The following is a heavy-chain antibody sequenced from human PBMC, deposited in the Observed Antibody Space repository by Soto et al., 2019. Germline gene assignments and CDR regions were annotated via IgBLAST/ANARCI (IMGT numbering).Heavy chain of an antibody. CDR2: ISYDGSNK. J-gene: IGHJ3*02. D-gene: IGHD6-6*01. Sequence: QVQLVESGGGVVQPGRSLRLSCAASGFTFSSYGTFSSYGMHWVHQAPGKGLEWVAVISYDGSNKYYADSVKGRFSISRDNSKNTLYLQMDSLKPDDTAVYYCTVLEGAFDIWGQGTMVTVSS. CDR1: GFTFSSYGTFSSYG. V-gene: IGHV3-30*03. CDR3: TVLEGAFDI.